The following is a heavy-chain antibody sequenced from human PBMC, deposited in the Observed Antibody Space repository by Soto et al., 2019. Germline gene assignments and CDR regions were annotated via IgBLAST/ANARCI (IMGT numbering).Heavy chain of an antibody. J-gene: IGHJ4*02. CDR3: ARYSSSYYELDY. D-gene: IGHD3-22*01. CDR1: GGSISSGDYY. Sequence: SETLSLTCTVSGGSISSGDYYWSWIRQPPGKGLEWIGYIYYSGSTYYNPSLKSRVTISVDTSKNQFSLKLSSVTAADTAVYYCARYSSSYYELDYWGQGTLVTVSS. V-gene: IGHV4-30-4*01. CDR2: IYYSGST.